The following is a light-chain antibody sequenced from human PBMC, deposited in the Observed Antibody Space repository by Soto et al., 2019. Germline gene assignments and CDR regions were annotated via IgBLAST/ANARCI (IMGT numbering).Light chain of an antibody. Sequence: DIQMTQSPSTLSASVRDRVTITCRASQSISSWLAWYQQKPGKAPKLLIYKASSLESGVPSRFSGSGSGTDFTLTISSLQPDDFATYYCQQYNSYPWTFGQGTKLEIK. CDR1: QSISSW. CDR3: QQYNSYPWT. CDR2: KAS. V-gene: IGKV1-5*03. J-gene: IGKJ2*02.